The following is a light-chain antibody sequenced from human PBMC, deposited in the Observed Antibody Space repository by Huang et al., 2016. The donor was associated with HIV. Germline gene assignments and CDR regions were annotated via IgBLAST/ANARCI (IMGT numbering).Light chain of an antibody. CDR1: QSILSTSNNKNY. CDR3: QQYYSTPLT. V-gene: IGKV4-1*01. Sequence: DIVMTQSPDSLAESLGERATINCKSSQSILSTSNNKNYLAWYQQKAGQPPKLLIYWASTRESGVPDRFSGSGSGTDFTLTISSLQAEDVAVYYCQQYYSTPLTFGGGTKVEIK. J-gene: IGKJ4*01. CDR2: WAS.